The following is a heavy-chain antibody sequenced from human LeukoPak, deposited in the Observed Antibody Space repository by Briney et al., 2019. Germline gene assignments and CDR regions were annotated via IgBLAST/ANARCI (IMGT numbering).Heavy chain of an antibody. D-gene: IGHD2-8*01. J-gene: IGHJ5*02. CDR2: ISGSSSNA. CDR1: GFTFSSYA. Sequence: GGTLRLSCAASGFTFSSYAMSWVRQAPGKGREWVSAISGSSSNASYADSVKGRFTISRDNSKNTLYLQMNSLRAEDTAVSYCAKELGYCTNGGCYPAPNWFDPWGQGTLVTASS. CDR3: AKELGYCTNGGCYPAPNWFDP. V-gene: IGHV3-23*01.